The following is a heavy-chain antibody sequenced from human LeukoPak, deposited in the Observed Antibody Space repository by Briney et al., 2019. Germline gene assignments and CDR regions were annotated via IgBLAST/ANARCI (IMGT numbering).Heavy chain of an antibody. CDR1: GYTFTSYG. Sequence: SVKVSCKASGYTFTSYGISWVRQAPGQGLEWMGGIIPIFGTANYAQKFQGRVTITADESTSTAYMELSSLRSEDTAVYYCARPDSSGYYDPYYFDYWGQGTLVTVSS. J-gene: IGHJ4*02. CDR2: IIPIFGTA. D-gene: IGHD3-22*01. CDR3: ARPDSSGYYDPYYFDY. V-gene: IGHV1-69*13.